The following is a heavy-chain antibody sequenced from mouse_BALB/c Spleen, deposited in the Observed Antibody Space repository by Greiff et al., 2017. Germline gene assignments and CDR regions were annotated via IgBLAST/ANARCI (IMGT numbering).Heavy chain of an antibody. D-gene: IGHD1-1*01. CDR1: GFTFNTYA. CDR2: IRSKSNNYAT. CDR3: VRELRYAMDY. J-gene: IGHJ4*01. V-gene: IGHV10-3*03. Sequence: EVKLMESGGGLVQPKGSLKLSCAASGFTFNTYAMHWVCQAPGKGLEWVARIRSKSNNYATYYADSVKDRFTISRDDSQSMLYLQMNNLKTEDTAMYYCVRELRYAMDYWGQGTSVTVSS.